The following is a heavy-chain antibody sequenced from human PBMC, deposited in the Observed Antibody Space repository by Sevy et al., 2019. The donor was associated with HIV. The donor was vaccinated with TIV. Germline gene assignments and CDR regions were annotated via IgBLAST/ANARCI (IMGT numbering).Heavy chain of an antibody. CDR3: VRDRIAAAGGYFDN. D-gene: IGHD6-13*01. CDR1: GGSLSSGSYY. CDR2: MSYIGST. J-gene: IGHJ4*02. V-gene: IGHV4-61*01. Sequence: SETLSLTCTVSGGSLSSGSYYWSWIRQPPGKGLEWIGYMSYIGSTNYNPSLKSRVTISVDTSKNQLSLRLTSVTAADTAVYYCVRDRIAAAGGYFDNWGQGTLVTVSS.